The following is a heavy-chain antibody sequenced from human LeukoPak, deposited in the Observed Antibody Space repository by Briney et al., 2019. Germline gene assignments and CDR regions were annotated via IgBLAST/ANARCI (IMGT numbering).Heavy chain of an antibody. Sequence: GGTLRLSCAASGFTFGSYGMSWVRQAPGKGLEWVSAISGSGGSTYYADSVKGRFTISRDNSKNTLYLQMNSLRAEDTAVYYCAKDYYDSSGYVDAFDIWGQGTMVTVSS. CDR2: ISGSGGST. D-gene: IGHD3-22*01. J-gene: IGHJ3*02. V-gene: IGHV3-23*01. CDR1: GFTFGSYG. CDR3: AKDYYDSSGYVDAFDI.